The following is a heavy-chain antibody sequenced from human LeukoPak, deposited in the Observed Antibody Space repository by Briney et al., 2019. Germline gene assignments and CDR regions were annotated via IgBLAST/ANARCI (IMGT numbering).Heavy chain of an antibody. CDR1: GFTFSSYG. CDR3: ARDRGGDCSGGSCYFWVY. V-gene: IGHV3-30*02. CDR2: IRYDGSNK. J-gene: IGHJ4*02. Sequence: QPGGSLRLSCAASGFTFSSYGMHWVRQAPGKGLEWVAFIRYDGSNKYYADSVKGRFTISRDNSKNSLYLQMNSLRAEDTAVYYCARDRGGDCSGGSCYFWVYWGQGTLVTVSS. D-gene: IGHD2-15*01.